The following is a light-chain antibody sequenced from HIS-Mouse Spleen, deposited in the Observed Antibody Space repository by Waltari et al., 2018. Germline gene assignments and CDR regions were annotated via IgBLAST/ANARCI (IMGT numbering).Light chain of an antibody. CDR3: YSTDSSGNHRV. CDR2: EDS. CDR1: ALPQKY. J-gene: IGLJ2*01. V-gene: IGLV3-10*01. Sequence: SYELTQPPSVSVSPGQTARSTCSGDALPQKYPYWYQQKSGQAPVLVIYEDSKRPPGIPERFSGSSSGTMATLTISGAQVEDEADYYCYSTDSSGNHRVFGGGTKLTVL.